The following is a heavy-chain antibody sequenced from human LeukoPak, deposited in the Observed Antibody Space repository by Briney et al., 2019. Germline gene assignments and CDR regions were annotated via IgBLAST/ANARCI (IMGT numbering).Heavy chain of an antibody. V-gene: IGHV3-23*01. CDR2: ISGSGGST. CDR1: GFTFSSYA. D-gene: IGHD3-22*01. CDR3: AKTQNYYDSSGYYRY. Sequence: GGSLRLSCAASGFTFSSYAMSWVRQAPGKGLEWVSAISGSGGSTYYADSVKGRFTISRDNSKNTLYLQMNSLRAEDTAVYYCAKTQNYYDSSGYYRYWGQGTLVTVSS. J-gene: IGHJ4*02.